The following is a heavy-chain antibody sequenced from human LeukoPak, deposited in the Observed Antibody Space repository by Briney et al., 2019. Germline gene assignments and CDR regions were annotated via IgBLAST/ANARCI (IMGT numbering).Heavy chain of an antibody. CDR3: SGVIAARQAFDY. CDR2: IILIFGTA. J-gene: IGHJ4*02. V-gene: IGHV1-69*01. D-gene: IGHD3-16*02. CDR1: GGTFSSYA. Sequence: SVNVSCKASGGTFSSYAISWVRQAPGQGREWMGGIILIFGTANYAQQFQGRVTITADESTRTAYMELSSLSSEDTARVYISGVIAARQAFDYWSQGTPVTVPS.